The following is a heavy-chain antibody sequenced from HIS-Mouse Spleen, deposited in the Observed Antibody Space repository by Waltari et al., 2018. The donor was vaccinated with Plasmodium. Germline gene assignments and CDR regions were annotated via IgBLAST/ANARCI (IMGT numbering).Heavy chain of an antibody. V-gene: IGHV2-70*15. D-gene: IGHD6-6*01. J-gene: IGHJ6*02. Sequence: QVTLRESGPALVKPTQTLTLPCTFPGFPLPPSGMCVTWIRQPPGKALEWLARIDWDDDKYYSTSLKTRLTISKDTSKNQVVLTMTNMDPVDTATYYCARTTYSSSSAKYYYYGMDVWGQGTTVTVSS. CDR3: ARTTYSSSSAKYYYYGMDV. CDR2: IDWDDDK. CDR1: GFPLPPSGMC.